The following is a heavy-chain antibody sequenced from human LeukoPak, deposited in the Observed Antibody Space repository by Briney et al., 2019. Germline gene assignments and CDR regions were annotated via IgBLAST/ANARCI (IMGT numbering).Heavy chain of an antibody. CDR1: GFTFSSYA. D-gene: IGHD3-3*01. CDR3: AKLTYYEFWSGYYTVYYFDY. J-gene: IGHJ4*02. CDR2: ISGSGGST. V-gene: IGHV3-23*01. Sequence: GGSLRLSCAASGFTFSSYAMSWVRQAPGKGLEWVSAISGSGGSTYYADSVKGRFTISRDNSKNTLYLQMNSLRAEDTAVYYCAKLTYYEFWSGYYTVYYFDYWGQGTLVTVSS.